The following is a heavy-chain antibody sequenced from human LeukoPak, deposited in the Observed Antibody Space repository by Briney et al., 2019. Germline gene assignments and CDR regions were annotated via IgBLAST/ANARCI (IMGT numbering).Heavy chain of an antibody. CDR2: INPNSGGT. CDR1: GYTFTGYY. V-gene: IGHV1-2*02. D-gene: IGHD3-22*01. Sequence: ASVKVSCKASGYTFTGYYMHWVRQAPGQGLEWMGWINPNSGGTNYAQKFQGRVTMTRDTSISTAYMEMSRVGSDDTAVYYCAADGPADLFDGSEDPPRDAFEIWGQGTMVTVSS. J-gene: IGHJ3*02. CDR3: AADGPADLFDGSEDPPRDAFEI.